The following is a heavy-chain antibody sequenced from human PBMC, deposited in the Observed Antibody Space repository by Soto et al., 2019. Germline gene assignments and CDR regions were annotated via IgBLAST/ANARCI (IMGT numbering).Heavy chain of an antibody. J-gene: IGHJ6*02. CDR3: ARGYCSGGSCYFSVYYYYGMDV. D-gene: IGHD2-15*01. Sequence: GGSLRLSCAASGFTFSSYAMHWVRQAPGKGLEWVAVISYDGSNKYYADSVKGRFTISRDNSKNRLYLQMNSLRAEDTAVYYCARGYCSGGSCYFSVYYYYGMDVWGQGTTVTVSS. V-gene: IGHV3-30-3*01. CDR1: GFTFSSYA. CDR2: ISYDGSNK.